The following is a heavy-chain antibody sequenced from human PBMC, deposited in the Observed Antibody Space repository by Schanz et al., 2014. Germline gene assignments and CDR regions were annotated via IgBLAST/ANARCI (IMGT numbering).Heavy chain of an antibody. D-gene: IGHD6-13*01. CDR2: ISSSGSYT. J-gene: IGHJ4*02. CDR3: ARLDSSSWYPRY. CDR1: GFTVSNSY. Sequence: QVQLVESGGGLVQPGGSLRLSCAASGFTVSNSYIHWVRQAPGKGLEWVSYISSSGSYTNYADSVKGRFTTSRDNGKKAMYLQMNSLRAEDTAVYYCARLDSSSWYPRYWGQGTLVTVSS. V-gene: IGHV3-11*05.